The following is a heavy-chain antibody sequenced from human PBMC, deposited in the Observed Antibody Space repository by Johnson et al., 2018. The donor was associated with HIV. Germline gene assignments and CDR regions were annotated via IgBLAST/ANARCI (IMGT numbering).Heavy chain of an antibody. CDR3: ARDVTKDAFDI. D-gene: IGHD4-17*01. J-gene: IGHJ3*02. V-gene: IGHV3-23*04. CDR1: GFTFDDYA. Sequence: VQLVESGGGLVQPGRSLRLSCAASGFTFDDYAMHWVRQAPGKGLEWVSGISGSGGSTYYADSVKGRFTISRDNSKNTLYLQMNSLRAEDTAVYYCARDVTKDAFDIWGQGTMVTVSS. CDR2: ISGSGGST.